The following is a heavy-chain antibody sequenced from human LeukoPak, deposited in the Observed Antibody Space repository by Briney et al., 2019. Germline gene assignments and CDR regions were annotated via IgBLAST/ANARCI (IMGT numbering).Heavy chain of an antibody. Sequence: ASVKVSCKASGYTFTSYGISWVRQAPGQGLEWMGWISAYNGNTNYAQKLQGRVTMTTDTSTSTAYMELRSLRSDDTAVYYCARDWEGSPTEFNWFDPWGQGTLVTVSS. CDR1: GYTFTSYG. CDR3: ARDWEGSPTEFNWFDP. D-gene: IGHD1-26*01. CDR2: ISAYNGNT. V-gene: IGHV1-18*01. J-gene: IGHJ5*02.